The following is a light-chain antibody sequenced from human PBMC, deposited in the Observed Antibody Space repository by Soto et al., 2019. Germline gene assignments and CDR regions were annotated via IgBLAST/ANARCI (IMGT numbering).Light chain of an antibody. CDR3: QQYDRTPVA. CDR1: QSVLYSSNNKNY. Sequence: DIVMTQSPDSLAVSLGERATINCKSSQSVLYSSNNKNYLAWYQQKPGQPPKLLIYWASTRGSGVPDRFSGRGSGRDFTLTIISLQAEDVAVYYCQQYDRTPVAFGQGTKVEI. CDR2: WAS. J-gene: IGKJ1*01. V-gene: IGKV4-1*01.